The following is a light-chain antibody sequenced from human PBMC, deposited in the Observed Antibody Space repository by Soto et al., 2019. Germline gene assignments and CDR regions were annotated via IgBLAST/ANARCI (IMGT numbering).Light chain of an antibody. V-gene: IGKV1-12*01. CDR3: QQAISFPLS. CDR1: QSISRW. CDR2: ATS. J-gene: IGKJ4*01. Sequence: DIQMTQSPSFVSASVGDRVTITCRASQSISRWIVWYQQKPGKAPKLLIYATSNLQNGVPSRFSGSGSETDFTLTISSLQPEDFATYYCQQAISFPLSFGGGTKVEIK.